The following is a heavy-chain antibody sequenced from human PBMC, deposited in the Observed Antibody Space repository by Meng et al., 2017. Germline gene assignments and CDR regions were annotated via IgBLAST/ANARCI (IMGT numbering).Heavy chain of an antibody. V-gene: IGHV3-33*01. D-gene: IGHD6-13*01. Sequence: QVQLVESGGGVIQPGRSLRLSCAASGFTFSSFGMHWVRLAPGKVLVWVAAIWYDGSKEYYADSVKGRFTIFRDNSKNTLYLQMNSLRAEDTAVYYCARDLGYSPDYRGQGTLVTVSS. CDR1: GFTFSSFG. J-gene: IGHJ4*02. CDR3: ARDLGYSPDY. CDR2: IWYDGSKE.